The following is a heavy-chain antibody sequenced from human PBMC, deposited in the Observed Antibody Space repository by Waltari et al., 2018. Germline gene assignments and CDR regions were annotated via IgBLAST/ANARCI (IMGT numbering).Heavy chain of an antibody. CDR3: AKGDGLWLIPHYFDY. V-gene: IGHV3-23*03. J-gene: IGHJ4*02. Sequence: EVQLLESGGGLVQPGGSLRLSCAASGFTFSSYAMSWVRQAPGKGLEWVPFISSGGSTYYADSGKGRFTISRDNSENTLYLQMNSLRAEDTAVYYCAKGDGLWLIPHYFDYWGQGTLVTVSS. CDR1: GFTFSSYA. CDR2: ISSGGST. D-gene: IGHD5-18*01.